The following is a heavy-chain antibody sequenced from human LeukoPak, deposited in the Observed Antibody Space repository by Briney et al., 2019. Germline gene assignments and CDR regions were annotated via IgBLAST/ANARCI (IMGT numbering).Heavy chain of an antibody. CDR1: GFTFSSYD. CDR3: ARGSGGYPYYYGMDV. V-gene: IGHV3-13*01. Sequence: GGSLRLSCAASGFTFSSYDMHWVRQATGKGLEWVSAIGTAGDTYYPGSVKGRFTISRENAKNSSYLQMNSLRAGDTAVYYCARGSGGYPYYYGMDVWGQGTTVTVSS. CDR2: IGTAGDT. J-gene: IGHJ6*02. D-gene: IGHD2-8*02.